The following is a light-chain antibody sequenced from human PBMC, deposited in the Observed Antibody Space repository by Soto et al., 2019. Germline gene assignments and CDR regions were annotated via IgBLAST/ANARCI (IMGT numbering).Light chain of an antibody. J-gene: IGLJ1*01. Sequence: QSALTQPPSASGTPGQRVTISCSGSSSNIGSNTVNWYQQLPGTDPKLLIYNNNQRPSGVPDRFSGSKSGTSASLAISGLQSEDEADYYCAAWDDSLNGLVFGTGTKLTVL. CDR2: NNN. CDR3: AAWDDSLNGLV. CDR1: SSNIGSNT. V-gene: IGLV1-44*01.